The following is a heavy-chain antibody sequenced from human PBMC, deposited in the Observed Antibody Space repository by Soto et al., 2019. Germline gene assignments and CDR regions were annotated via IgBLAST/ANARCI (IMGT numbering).Heavy chain of an antibody. CDR2: IYYSGST. CDR3: ARDRGYSGYGAPDWFDP. CDR1: GGSISSYY. D-gene: IGHD5-12*01. Sequence: SETLSLTCTVSGGSISSYYWSWIRQPPGKGLEWIGYIYYSGSTNYNPSLKSRVTISVDTSKNQFSLKLSSVTAADTAVYYCARDRGYSGYGAPDWFDPWGQGTLVTVSS. J-gene: IGHJ5*02. V-gene: IGHV4-59*01.